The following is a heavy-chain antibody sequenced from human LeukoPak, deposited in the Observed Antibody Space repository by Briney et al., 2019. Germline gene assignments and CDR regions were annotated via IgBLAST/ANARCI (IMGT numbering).Heavy chain of an antibody. CDR3: AKDRSIAAGDDAFDI. V-gene: IGHV3-23*01. CDR1: GFTFSSYA. J-gene: IGHJ3*02. CDR2: ISGSGIST. D-gene: IGHD6-13*01. Sequence: GGSLRLPCAASGFTFSSYAMSWVRQAPGKGLEWVSAISGSGISTYYADSVKGRFTFSRDNSKNTLYLQMNSLRAEDTAVYYCAKDRSIAAGDDAFDIWGQGTMVTVSS.